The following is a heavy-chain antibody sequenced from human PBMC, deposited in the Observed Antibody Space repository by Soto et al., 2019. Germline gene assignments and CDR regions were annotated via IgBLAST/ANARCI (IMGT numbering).Heavy chain of an antibody. CDR1: GGAISSGDYY. J-gene: IGHJ6*02. D-gene: IGHD4-17*01. CDR3: ARDRALDYGGNSRMDV. V-gene: IGHV4-30-4*01. CDR2: IYYSGST. Sequence: PSETLSLTCTFSGGAISSGDYYWRWIRQPPRKGLERIGYIYYSGSTYYNPSLKSRVTISVDTSKNQFSLKLSSVTAADTAVYYCARDRALDYGGNSRMDVWGQGTTVTVSS.